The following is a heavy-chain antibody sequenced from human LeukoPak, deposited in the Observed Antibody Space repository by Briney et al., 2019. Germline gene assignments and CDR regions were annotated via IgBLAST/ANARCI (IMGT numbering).Heavy chain of an antibody. CDR2: ISHTGAT. CDR3: VLSYVTRMTTSDY. CDR1: GGSISSSSYY. Sequence: SETLSLTCTVSGGSISSSSYYWNWIRQPPGKGLEWIVEISHTGATKYNPSLKSRVTISVDTSKKYFSLNLASVTAADTAMYYCVLSYVTRMTTSDYWGQGTLVTVSS. D-gene: IGHD2/OR15-2a*01. J-gene: IGHJ4*02. V-gene: IGHV4-39*02.